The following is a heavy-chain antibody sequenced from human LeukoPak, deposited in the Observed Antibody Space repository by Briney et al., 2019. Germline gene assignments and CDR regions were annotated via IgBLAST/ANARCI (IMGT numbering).Heavy chain of an antibody. D-gene: IGHD3-22*01. CDR3: ARDPGYYNY. CDR1: GFTFSNYW. V-gene: IGHV3-74*03. CDR2: IDNAGSIT. Sequence: GGSLRLSCAASGFTFSNYWIHWVRQAPGKGLVWVSRIDNAGSITTYADSVKGRFTISRDNSKNTLFLQMNSLRAEDTAVYYCARDPGYYNYWGQGTLVTVSS. J-gene: IGHJ4*02.